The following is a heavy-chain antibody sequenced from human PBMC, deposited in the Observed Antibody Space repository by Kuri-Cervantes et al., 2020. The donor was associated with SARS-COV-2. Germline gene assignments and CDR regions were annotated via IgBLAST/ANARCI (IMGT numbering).Heavy chain of an antibody. D-gene: IGHD4-17*01. J-gene: IGHJ2*01. Sequence: GESLKISCAASGFTFSSYAMSWVRQAPGKGLEWVSAISGSGGSTYYADSVKGRFTISRDNSKNTLYLQMNSLRAEDTAVYYCAKARHDHGDYANGRWYFDLWGRGTLVTVSS. CDR2: ISGSGGST. CDR1: GFTFSSYA. CDR3: AKARHDHGDYANGRWYFDL. V-gene: IGHV3-23*01.